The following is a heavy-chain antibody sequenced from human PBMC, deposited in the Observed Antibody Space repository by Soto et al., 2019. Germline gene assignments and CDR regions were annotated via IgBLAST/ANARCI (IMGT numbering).Heavy chain of an antibody. CDR2: IIPIFGTA. V-gene: IGHV1-69*13. CDR3: ARVWAYCGDDSYSYYYYGMDV. Sequence: GASVKVSCKASGGTFSSYAISWVRQAPGQGLEWMGGIIPIFGTANYAQKFQGRVTITADESTSTAYMELSSLRSEDTAVYYCARVWAYCGDDSYSYYYYGMDVWGQGTTVTVSS. D-gene: IGHD2-21*02. J-gene: IGHJ6*02. CDR1: GGTFSSYA.